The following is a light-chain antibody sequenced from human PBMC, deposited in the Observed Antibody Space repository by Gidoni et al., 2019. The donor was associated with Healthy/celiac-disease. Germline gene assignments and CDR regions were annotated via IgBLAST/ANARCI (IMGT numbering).Light chain of an antibody. J-gene: IGKJ5*01. V-gene: IGKV3-11*01. CDR3: QQRSNWPPIA. CDR1: QSVSSY. CDR2: EAS. Sequence: IVLTQSPATLSLSPGERATLSCRASQSVSSYLAWYQQKPGQAPRLLIYEASNRATGIPARFSGSGSGTDFTLTISSLEPEDVAVYYCQQRSNWPPIAFGQGTRLEIK.